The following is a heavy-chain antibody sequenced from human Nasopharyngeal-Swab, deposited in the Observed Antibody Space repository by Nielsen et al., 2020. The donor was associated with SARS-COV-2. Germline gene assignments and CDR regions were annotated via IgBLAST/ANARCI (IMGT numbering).Heavy chain of an antibody. D-gene: IGHD6-6*01. CDR2: INAGNGNT. Sequence: ASVKVSSKASGYTFTGYAMHWVRQAPGQRLEWMGWINAGNGNTKYSQKFQGRVTITSDTSASTAYMELSSLRYEDTAVYYCARERQLVRVYYYYMDVWGKGTTVTVSS. CDR1: GYTFTGYA. J-gene: IGHJ6*03. CDR3: ARERQLVRVYYYYMDV. V-gene: IGHV1-3*01.